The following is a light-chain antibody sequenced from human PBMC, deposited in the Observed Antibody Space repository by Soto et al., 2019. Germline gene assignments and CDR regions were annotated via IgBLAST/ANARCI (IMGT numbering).Light chain of an antibody. Sequence: QSALTQPASVSGSPGQSITISCTGTSSDVGGYNYVSWYQQHPGKAPKLMIYDVSNRPSGVSSRFSGSKSGNTASLTISGLQAEDEADYYCGSYTSIATDVFGTGTKLTVL. V-gene: IGLV2-14*01. CDR3: GSYTSIATDV. J-gene: IGLJ1*01. CDR1: SSDVGGYNY. CDR2: DVS.